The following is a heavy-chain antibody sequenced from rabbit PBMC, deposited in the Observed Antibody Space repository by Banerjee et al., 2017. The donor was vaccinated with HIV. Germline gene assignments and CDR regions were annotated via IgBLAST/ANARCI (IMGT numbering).Heavy chain of an antibody. J-gene: IGHJ3*01. CDR1: GSDISSNA. CDR2: INTSSGNT. CDR3: AREYAGDAGNNYATRLDL. V-gene: IGHV1S45*01. Sequence: QEQLVESGGGLVQPEGSLTLTCKASGSDISSNAMCWVRQAPGKGLEWIACINTSSGNTVYASWAKGRFTISKTSSTTVTLQMTSLTAADTATYFCAREYAGDAGNNYATRLDLWGQGTLVTVS. D-gene: IGHD8-1*01.